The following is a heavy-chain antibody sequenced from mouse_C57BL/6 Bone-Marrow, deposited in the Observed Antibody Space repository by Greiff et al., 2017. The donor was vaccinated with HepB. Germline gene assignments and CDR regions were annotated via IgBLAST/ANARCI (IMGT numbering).Heavy chain of an antibody. CDR2: IHPSDSDT. CDR1: GYTFTSYW. Sequence: QVQLQQPGAELVKPGASVKVSCKASGYTFTSYWMHWVKQRPGQGLEWIGRIHPSDSDTNYNQKFKGKATLTVDKSSSTAYMQLSSLTSEDSAVYYWAILSYYGSPPYFDYWGQGTTLTVSS. D-gene: IGHD1-1*01. CDR3: AILSYYGSPPYFDY. V-gene: IGHV1-74*01. J-gene: IGHJ2*01.